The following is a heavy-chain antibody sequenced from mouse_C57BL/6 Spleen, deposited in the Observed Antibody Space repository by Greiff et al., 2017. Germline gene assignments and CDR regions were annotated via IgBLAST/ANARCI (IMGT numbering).Heavy chain of an antibody. J-gene: IGHJ2*01. CDR1: GYTFTDYN. D-gene: IGHD1-1*01. CDR3: ETVVATGYFDD. Sequence: EVQLVESGPELVKPGASVKLSCKASGYTFTDYNMHWVKQSHGKSLEWIGYINPNNGGTSYNQTFKGKATLTVNKSSSTAYMELRSLTSEDSAVYYCETVVATGYFDDWGQGTTLTVSS. CDR2: INPNNGGT. V-gene: IGHV1-22*01.